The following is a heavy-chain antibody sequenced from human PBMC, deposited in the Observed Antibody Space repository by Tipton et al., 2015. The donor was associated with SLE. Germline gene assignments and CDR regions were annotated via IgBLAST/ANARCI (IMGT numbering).Heavy chain of an antibody. CDR2: IHYTGSS. CDR1: GDSISGCSYY. CDR3: ARSMFTTKRVFDY. D-gene: IGHD3-16*01. Sequence: TLSLTCTVSGDSISGCSYYWGWIRQPPGKGLEWIGYIHYTGSSNHNPSLRGRVTISVDTSKNQFSLSVNSVTAADTAVYYCARSMFTTKRVFDYWGQGTLVTVSS. V-gene: IGHV4-61*01. J-gene: IGHJ4*02.